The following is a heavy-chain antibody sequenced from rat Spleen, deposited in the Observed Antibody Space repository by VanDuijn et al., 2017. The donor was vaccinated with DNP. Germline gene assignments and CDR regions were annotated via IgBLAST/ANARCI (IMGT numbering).Heavy chain of an antibody. CDR3: ARQREGSFAY. V-gene: IGHV5-46*01. CDR1: GFTFSSFP. J-gene: IGHJ3*01. CDR2: ISTTGTKT. D-gene: IGHD1-11*01. Sequence: EVQLVESGGGLVQPGGSMKLSCTASGFTFSSFPMAWVRQTPTKGLEWVAIISTTGTKTDYRDSVKGRFTVSRDNARGILYLQMNSLTSEDTATYYCARQREGSFAYWGQGTLVTVSS.